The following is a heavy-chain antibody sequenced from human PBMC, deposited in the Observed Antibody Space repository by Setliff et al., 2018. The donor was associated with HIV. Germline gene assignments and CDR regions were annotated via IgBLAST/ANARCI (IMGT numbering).Heavy chain of an antibody. CDR3: AREYSGSYPDV. Sequence: SETLSLTCTVSGGSISAGYHYWTWIRQPAGKGLEWIGHIYTTGSTTNYNPSLKSRVTMSLDTSKNQFSLKVRSVTAADTAVYYCAREYSGSYPDVWGKGTTVTVSS. D-gene: IGHD1-26*01. V-gene: IGHV4-61*09. J-gene: IGHJ6*04. CDR1: GGSISAGYHY. CDR2: IYTTGST.